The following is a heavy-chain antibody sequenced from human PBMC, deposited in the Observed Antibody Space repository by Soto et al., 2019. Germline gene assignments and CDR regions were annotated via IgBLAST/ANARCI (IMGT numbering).Heavy chain of an antibody. CDR3: ARDQVGYCSGGSCYSGHYYYYYGMDV. V-gene: IGHV1-69*12. D-gene: IGHD2-15*01. J-gene: IGHJ6*02. CDR1: GGTFSSYA. Sequence: QVQLVQSGAEVKKPGSSVKVSCKASGGTFSSYAISWVRQAPGQGLEWMGGIIPIFGTANYAQKFQGRVTITADESTRTAYMELSSLRSGDTAVYYCARDQVGYCSGGSCYSGHYYYYYGMDVWGQGTTVTVSS. CDR2: IIPIFGTA.